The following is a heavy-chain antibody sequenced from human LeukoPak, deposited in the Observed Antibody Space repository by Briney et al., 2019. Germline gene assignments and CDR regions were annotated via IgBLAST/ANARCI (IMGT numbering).Heavy chain of an antibody. Sequence: PGGSLRLSCTASGFTFSYYEMYWVRQAPGKGLEGISYISSSGSTIYYADSVKGRFTISRDNARNSLYLQMNSLRAEDTAVYYCARAGDLVVVPHFDYWGQGTLVTVSS. D-gene: IGHD2-2*01. V-gene: IGHV3-48*03. CDR3: ARAGDLVVVPHFDY. CDR1: GFTFSYYE. J-gene: IGHJ4*02. CDR2: ISSSGSTI.